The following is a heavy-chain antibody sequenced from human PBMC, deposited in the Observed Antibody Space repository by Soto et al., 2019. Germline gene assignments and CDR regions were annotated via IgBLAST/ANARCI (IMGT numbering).Heavy chain of an antibody. CDR3: AKVNNHYYYDMDV. J-gene: IGHJ6*02. Sequence: PGGSLRLSCAASLFIFTNYAISWVRQAAGRGLEWVSTLSSNGGTTYYADSVKGRFTISRDNSKNTLYLQMNSLRAEDTAVYYFAKVNNHYYYDMDVWRQGTTVTVSS. CDR1: LFIFTNYA. V-gene: IGHV3-23*01. CDR2: LSSNGGTT.